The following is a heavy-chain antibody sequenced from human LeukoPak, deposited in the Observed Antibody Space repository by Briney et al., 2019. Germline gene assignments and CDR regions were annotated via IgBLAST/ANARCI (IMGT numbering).Heavy chain of an antibody. CDR2: IGIAGDT. Sequence: GGSLRLFCTASGFTFSTYDMHWVRQVAGTGLEWVSGIGIAGDTYHLDSVKGRFTIFRENAKNSLYFQMNSLRAEDTAVYYCARGRVLRGGELDLWGRGTLVTVSS. D-gene: IGHD3-10*01. J-gene: IGHJ2*01. CDR1: GFTFSTYD. V-gene: IGHV3-13*01. CDR3: ARGRVLRGGELDL.